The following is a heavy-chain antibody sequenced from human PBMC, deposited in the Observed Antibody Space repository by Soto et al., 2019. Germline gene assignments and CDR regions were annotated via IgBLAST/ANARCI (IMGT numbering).Heavy chain of an antibody. V-gene: IGHV1-18*01. D-gene: IGHD3-9*01. CDR3: ARGGGYILTGCLDY. J-gene: IGHJ4*02. CDR2: ISAYNGNT. Sequence: ASVKVSCKASGYTFTSYGISWVRQAPGQGLEWMGWISAYNGNTNYAQKLQGRVTMTRDTSTSTVYMELSSLRSEDTAVYYCARGGGYILTGCLDYWGQGTLVTVSS. CDR1: GYTFTSYG.